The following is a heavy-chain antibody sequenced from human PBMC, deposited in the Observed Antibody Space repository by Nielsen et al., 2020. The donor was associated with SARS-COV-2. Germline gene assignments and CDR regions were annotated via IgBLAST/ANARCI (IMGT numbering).Heavy chain of an antibody. CDR1: GFTFSDYY. V-gene: IGHV3-11*05. CDR3: AKDSTDCSSTSCYWWFDP. J-gene: IGHJ5*02. CDR2: ISSSSSYT. D-gene: IGHD2-2*01. Sequence: GESLKISCAASGFTFSDYYMSWIRQAPGKGLEWVSYISSSSSYTNYADSVKGRFTISRDNAKNSLYLQMNSLRAEDTAVYYCAKDSTDCSSTSCYWWFDPWGQGTLVTVSS.